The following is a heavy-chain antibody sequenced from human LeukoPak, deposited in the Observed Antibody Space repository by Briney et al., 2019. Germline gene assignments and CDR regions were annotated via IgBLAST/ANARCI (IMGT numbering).Heavy chain of an antibody. CDR3: ARTQYCSRGNCYDLDY. Sequence: PGGSLRLSCAASGFTFSSYGMHWVRQAPGKGLEWVAFIRYDGSNKYYADSVKGRFTISRDNSKNTLYLQMNSLRAEDTAVYYCARTQYCSRGNCYDLDYWGLGTLVTVSS. D-gene: IGHD2-15*01. J-gene: IGHJ4*02. CDR1: GFTFSSYG. CDR2: IRYDGSNK. V-gene: IGHV3-30*02.